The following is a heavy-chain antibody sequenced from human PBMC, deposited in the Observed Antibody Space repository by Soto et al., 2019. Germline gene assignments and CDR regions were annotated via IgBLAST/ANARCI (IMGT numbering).Heavy chain of an antibody. CDR1: GGSISSSSYY. CDR2: IYYSGST. D-gene: IGHD7-27*01. CDR3: ARTGVAYYYGMDV. Sequence: PSETLSLTCTVSGGSISSSSYYWGWIRQPPGKGLEWIGSIYYSGSTDYNPSLKSRVTISVDTSKNQFSLRLSSVTAADTAVYYCARTGVAYYYGMDVCGQGTTVTHSS. V-gene: IGHV4-39*01. J-gene: IGHJ6*02.